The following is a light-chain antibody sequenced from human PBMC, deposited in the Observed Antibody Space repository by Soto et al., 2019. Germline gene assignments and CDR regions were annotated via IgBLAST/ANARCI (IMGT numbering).Light chain of an antibody. CDR3: QQSYSSPWT. Sequence: DIQLTQSPSSLSASVGDRVTFTCQASQGVRNYLNWYQQKSGQAPKLLVHDASNLQHGVPSRFSGNGSGPNFTLTIASLQPEDLGTYYCQQSYSSPWTFGQGTKVDIK. V-gene: IGKV1-39*01. CDR1: QGVRNY. CDR2: DAS. J-gene: IGKJ1*01.